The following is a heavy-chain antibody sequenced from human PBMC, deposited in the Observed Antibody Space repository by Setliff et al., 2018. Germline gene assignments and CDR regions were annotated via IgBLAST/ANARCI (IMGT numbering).Heavy chain of an antibody. D-gene: IGHD3-3*01. V-gene: IGHV3-23*01. J-gene: IGHJ4*01. CDR1: GFTFSNYP. CDR3: AKSPHDFWSGRVFFDY. Sequence: QPGGSLRLSCAASGFTFSNYPMSWVRQAPGKGLEWVSGISGSGGSTYHADSVKGRFTISRDNSGNTLYLLMNSLRVEDTAIYYCAKSPHDFWSGRVFFDYWGQGMLVTVSS. CDR2: ISGSGGST.